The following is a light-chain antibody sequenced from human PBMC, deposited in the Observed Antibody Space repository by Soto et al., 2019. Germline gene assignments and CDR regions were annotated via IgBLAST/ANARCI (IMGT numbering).Light chain of an antibody. V-gene: IGLV1-47*01. CDR3: AAWDDSLSGWV. CDR2: NNT. CDR1: SSNIGSHY. J-gene: IGLJ3*02. Sequence: QSVLTQPPSASGTPGQRVTISCSGSSSNIGSHYVYWYQQLPGTAPKLLIYNNTQRPSGVPDRVSGSKSGTSASLAFTGLRSEDEADYSCAAWDDSLSGWVFGGGTKLTVL.